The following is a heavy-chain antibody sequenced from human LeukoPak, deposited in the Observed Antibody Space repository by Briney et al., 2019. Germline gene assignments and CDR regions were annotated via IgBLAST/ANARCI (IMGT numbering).Heavy chain of an antibody. D-gene: IGHD4-17*01. CDR2: ISGSGGSK. CDR3: AKASTTVTTVDVFDS. Sequence: VGSLRLSCAASGFTFSSYAMSWLRQAPGKGLEWVSAISGSGGSKYYADSVKGRFTISRDNSKNTLYLQMNSLRAEDTAVYYCAKASTTVTTVDVFDSWGQGTLVIVSS. CDR1: GFTFSSYA. V-gene: IGHV3-23*01. J-gene: IGHJ4*02.